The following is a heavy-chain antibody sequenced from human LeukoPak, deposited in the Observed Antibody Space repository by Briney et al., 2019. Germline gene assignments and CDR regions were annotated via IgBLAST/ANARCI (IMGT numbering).Heavy chain of an antibody. CDR1: GFTFSSNW. J-gene: IGHJ4*02. D-gene: IGHD7-27*01. Sequence: GGSLRLSCAASGFTFSSNWMSWIRQTPGKGLEWVANISPDGNHKYYVDSVKGRFTISRDNAKKSLFLQLNSLRAEDTSMYYCAGDYNWGWDYWGQGALVTVSS. CDR3: AGDYNWGWDY. CDR2: ISPDGNHK. V-gene: IGHV3-7*01.